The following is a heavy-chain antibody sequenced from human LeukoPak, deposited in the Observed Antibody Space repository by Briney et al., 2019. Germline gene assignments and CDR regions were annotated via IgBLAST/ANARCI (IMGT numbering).Heavy chain of an antibody. V-gene: IGHV1-18*01. CDR3: ARPDSSGWDLDY. CDR2: VNPYNGNT. D-gene: IGHD6-19*01. J-gene: IGHJ4*02. CDR1: GYTFTSYG. Sequence: GASVKVSCKASGYTFTSYGISWVRQAPGQGLEWMGWVNPYNGNTNYAQKLQGGVTMTTDTSTSTAYMELRSLRSDDTAVYYCARPDSSGWDLDYWGQGTLVTVSS.